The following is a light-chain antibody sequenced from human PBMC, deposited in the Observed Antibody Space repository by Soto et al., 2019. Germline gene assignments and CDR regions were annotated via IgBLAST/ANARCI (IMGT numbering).Light chain of an antibody. V-gene: IGLV9-49*01. Sequence: QSVLTQPPSASASLGASVTLTCTLSSGYSNYKVDWYQQRPGKGPRFVMRVGTGGIVGSKGDGIPDRFSVLGSGLNRYLTIKNIQEEDESDYHCGADPGSGNNFHLVFGGGTKLTVL. CDR1: SGYSNYK. CDR2: VGTGGIVG. J-gene: IGLJ2*01. CDR3: GADPGSGNNFHLV.